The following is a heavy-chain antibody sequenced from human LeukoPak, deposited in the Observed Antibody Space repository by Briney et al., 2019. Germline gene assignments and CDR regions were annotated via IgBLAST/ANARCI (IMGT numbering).Heavy chain of an antibody. Sequence: GGSLRLSCAASGFTFSSYAMSRVRQAPGKGLEWVSAISGSGGSTYYADSVKGRFTISRDNSKNTLYLQMNSLRAEDTAVYYCAKGAGYSYGYEYYFDYWGQGTLVTVSS. V-gene: IGHV3-23*01. CDR3: AKGAGYSYGYEYYFDY. J-gene: IGHJ4*02. D-gene: IGHD5-18*01. CDR1: GFTFSSYA. CDR2: ISGSGGST.